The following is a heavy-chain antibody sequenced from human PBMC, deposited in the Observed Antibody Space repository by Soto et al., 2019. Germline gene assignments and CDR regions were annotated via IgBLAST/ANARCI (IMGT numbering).Heavy chain of an antibody. CDR3: ARDRDSGYYYYGMDV. J-gene: IGHJ6*02. V-gene: IGHV4-31*02. Sequence: SETLSLTCTVSGGSISSGGYYWSWIRQHPGKGLEWIGYIYYSGSTYYNPSLKSRVTISVDTSKNQFSLKLSSVTAADTAVYYCARDRDSGYYYYGMDVWGQGXTVTVSS. CDR2: IYYSGST. CDR1: GGSISSGGYY. D-gene: IGHD6-19*01.